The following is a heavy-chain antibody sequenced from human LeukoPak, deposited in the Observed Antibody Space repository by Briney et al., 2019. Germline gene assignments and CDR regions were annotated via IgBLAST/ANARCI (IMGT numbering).Heavy chain of an antibody. Sequence: ASVKVSCKASGYTFTGYYMHWVRQAPGQGLEWMGWINPNSGGTNYAQKFQGRVTMTRDTSISTAYMELSRLRSDDTAVYYCARDDHYYGSGSDWGQGTLVTVSS. V-gene: IGHV1-2*02. D-gene: IGHD3-10*01. CDR2: INPNSGGT. CDR3: ARDDHYYGSGSD. CDR1: GYTFTGYY. J-gene: IGHJ4*02.